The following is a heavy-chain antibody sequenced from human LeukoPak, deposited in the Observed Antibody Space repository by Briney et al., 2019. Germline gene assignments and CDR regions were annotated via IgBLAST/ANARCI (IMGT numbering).Heavy chain of an antibody. Sequence: PGGSLKLSCAASGFTFIDFGVNWARQAPGKGLEWVSYISGSGTTIYYADSVKGRFAISRDNVKNSLSLQMNSLRAEDTAVYYCARSAYAYSFDYWGQGTLVSVSS. CDR1: GFTFIDFG. V-gene: IGHV3-48*03. CDR3: ARSAYAYSFDY. J-gene: IGHJ4*02. D-gene: IGHD4-11*01. CDR2: ISGSGTTI.